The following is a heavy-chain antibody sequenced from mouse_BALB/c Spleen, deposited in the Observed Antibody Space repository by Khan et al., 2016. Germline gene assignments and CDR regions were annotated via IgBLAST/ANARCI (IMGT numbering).Heavy chain of an antibody. J-gene: IGHJ1*01. CDR3: ASTFWYFDD. Sequence: AASGVDVSRYWMSWVRQAPGQGLEWIGEINPDSSTINYTPSLNEKFIISRYYAKYTLYLQMSKVRSEDTALYFCASTFWYFDDWGAGTTVTVSS. CDR2: INPDSSTI. V-gene: IGHV4-1*02. CDR1: GVDVSRYW.